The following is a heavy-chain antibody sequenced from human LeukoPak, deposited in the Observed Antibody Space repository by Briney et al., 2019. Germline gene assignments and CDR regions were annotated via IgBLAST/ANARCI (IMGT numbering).Heavy chain of an antibody. D-gene: IGHD6-13*01. V-gene: IGHV3-30*18. CDR2: ISYDGSNK. J-gene: IGHJ4*02. Sequence: GGSLRLSCAASGFTFSSYGMHWVRQAPGKGLEWVAVISYDGSNKYYADSVKGRFTISRDNSKNTLYLQINSLRAEDTAAYYCAKDKPGYSSSWYAVYWGQGTLVTVSS. CDR1: GFTFSSYG. CDR3: AKDKPGYSSSWYAVY.